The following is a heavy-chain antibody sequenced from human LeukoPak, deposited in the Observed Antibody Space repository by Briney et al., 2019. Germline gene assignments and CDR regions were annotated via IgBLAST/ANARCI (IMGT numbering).Heavy chain of an antibody. J-gene: IGHJ4*02. CDR3: ATGGASVRSDYSY. Sequence: GASVKVSCKASGYTFTGYYLHWVRQAPGQGLEWVGWINPTSGASTSAQKFQGRVTMTRDTSISTAYMELNRLTSDDTAVYYCATGGASVRSDYSYWGQGTLVTVSS. V-gene: IGHV1-2*02. CDR1: GYTFTGYY. D-gene: IGHD3-22*01. CDR2: INPTSGAS.